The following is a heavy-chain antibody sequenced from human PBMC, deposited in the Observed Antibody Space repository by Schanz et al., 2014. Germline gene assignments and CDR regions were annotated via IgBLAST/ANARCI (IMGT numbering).Heavy chain of an antibody. V-gene: IGHV3-30*18. CDR3: AKDGPGGSGSYSADGGMDV. J-gene: IGHJ6*02. D-gene: IGHD3-10*01. CDR2: VSSDGNND. CDR1: GFTFSSYS. Sequence: QVQLVESGGGVVQPGGSLRLSCAASGFTFSSYSMNWVRQAPGKGLEWVALVSSDGNNDYYTDSVKGRFTISSDNSKSTLYLQMNSLRAEDTAVYYCAKDGPGGSGSYSADGGMDVWGQGTTVTVSS.